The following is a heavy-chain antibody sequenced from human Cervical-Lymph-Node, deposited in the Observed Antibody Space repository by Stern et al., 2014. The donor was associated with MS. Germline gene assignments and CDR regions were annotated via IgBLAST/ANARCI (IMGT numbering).Heavy chain of an antibody. CDR3: AAEPMYYSDSVGAFDI. Sequence: VQLVQSGPEVKKPGTSVKVSCKASGFTFTSSAVQWVRQARGQRLEWIGWVVVGSGNTKYAKKVQGIGTIYRDMSTSTAYMELSSLRSEDTAVYYCAAEPMYYSDSVGAFDIWGQGTMVTVSS. V-gene: IGHV1-58*01. CDR1: GFTFTSSA. J-gene: IGHJ3*02. CDR2: VVVGSGNT. D-gene: IGHD3-22*01.